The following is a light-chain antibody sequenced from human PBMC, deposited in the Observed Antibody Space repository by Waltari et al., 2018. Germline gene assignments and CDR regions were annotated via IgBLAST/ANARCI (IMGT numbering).Light chain of an antibody. V-gene: IGLV2-14*01. CDR3: SSYTSSDTWV. Sequence: QSALTQPASVSGSPGQSITISCPGTSSDVGGYNYFSWYQQHPGKPPKFMIYEVTNRPSGVFNRFSGSKSGNTAYLTISGLRAEDEADYHCSSYTSSDTWVFGGGTKVTVL. J-gene: IGLJ3*02. CDR1: SSDVGGYNY. CDR2: EVT.